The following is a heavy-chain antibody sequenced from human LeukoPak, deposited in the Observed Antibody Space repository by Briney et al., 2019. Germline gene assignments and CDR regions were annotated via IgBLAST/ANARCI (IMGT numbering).Heavy chain of an antibody. D-gene: IGHD1-1*01. CDR1: GFTFSSYS. V-gene: IGHV3-7*04. Sequence: GGSLRLSCAASGFTFSSYSMNWVRQAPGKGPEWVANIKEDGSATYYVDSVKGRFTISRDNAKKSLYLQMSSLRAEDTAVYYCARDSPGYLAYNSWGQGTLVTVSS. J-gene: IGHJ4*02. CDR3: ARDSPGYLAYNS. CDR2: IKEDGSAT.